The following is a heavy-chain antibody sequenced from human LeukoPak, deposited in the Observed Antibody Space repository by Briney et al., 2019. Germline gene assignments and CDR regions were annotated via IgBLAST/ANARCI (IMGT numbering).Heavy chain of an antibody. CDR1: GGSISSSSYY. J-gene: IGHJ4*02. Sequence: SETLSLTCTVFGGSISSSSYYWGWIRQPPGKGLEWIGSIYYGRSTFYNPSLKSRVTISVDTSKNQFSLKLSSVTAADTAVYCCAGQGRPGFASGYWGQGTLVTVSS. CDR3: AGQGRPGFASGY. CDR2: IYYGRST. V-gene: IGHV4-39*01. D-gene: IGHD3-10*01.